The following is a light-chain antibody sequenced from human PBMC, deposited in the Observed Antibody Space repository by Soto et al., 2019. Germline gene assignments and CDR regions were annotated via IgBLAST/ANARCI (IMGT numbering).Light chain of an antibody. CDR2: DDN. J-gene: IGLJ1*01. CDR3: ESWDSSLSAHV. Sequence: QSVLTQPPSVSAAPGQKVTISCSGSSSNIGGNSVSWYQQLPGTAPKLLIYDDNKRPSGIPDRFSGSKSGASATLGITGFKTGNEADYYCESWDSSLSAHVFGTGTKVTVL. CDR1: SSNIGGNS. V-gene: IGLV1-51*01.